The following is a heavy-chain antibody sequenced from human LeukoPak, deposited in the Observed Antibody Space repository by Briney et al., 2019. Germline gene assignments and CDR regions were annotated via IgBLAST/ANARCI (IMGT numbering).Heavy chain of an antibody. CDR1: GFTFSRYW. CDR2: INNDGSDT. J-gene: IGHJ3*01. V-gene: IGHV3-74*01. Sequence: GGSLRLSCAASGFTFSRYWIHWVRQAPGKGLVWVSRINNDGSDTIYADSVKGRFAMFRDNAKNTVFLQMSGLRAEDTAVYYCARGGFSHAFDVWGQGTTVTVSS. CDR3: ARGGFSHAFDV. D-gene: IGHD2/OR15-2a*01.